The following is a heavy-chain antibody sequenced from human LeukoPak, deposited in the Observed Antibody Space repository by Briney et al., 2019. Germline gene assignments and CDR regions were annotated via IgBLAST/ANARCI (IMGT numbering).Heavy chain of an antibody. D-gene: IGHD3-9*01. J-gene: IGHJ4*02. CDR1: GFTFSSYA. CDR3: AKDLAVVLRYFDWSRGTFDY. V-gene: IGHV3-23*01. CDR2: ISGSGGST. Sequence: PGGSLRLSCAASGFTFSSYAMSWVRQAPGKGLEWVSPISGSGGSTYYADSVKGRFTISRDNSKNTLYLQMNSLRAEDTAVYYCAKDLAVVLRYFDWSRGTFDYWGQGTLVTVSS.